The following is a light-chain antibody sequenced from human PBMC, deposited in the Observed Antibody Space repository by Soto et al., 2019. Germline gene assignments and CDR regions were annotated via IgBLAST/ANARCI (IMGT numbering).Light chain of an antibody. V-gene: IGLV2-14*03. CDR1: NSDVGAYKP. CDR2: DVS. Sequence: QSAPTQPASVSGSPGQSITISCTGTNSDVGAYKPVSWYQHHPGKAPKLMIYDVSYRPSGVSNRFSGSQSGNTASLTISGLQPEDESDYYCSSSTTRGTRVFGTGTKLTVL. J-gene: IGLJ1*01. CDR3: SSSTTRGTRV.